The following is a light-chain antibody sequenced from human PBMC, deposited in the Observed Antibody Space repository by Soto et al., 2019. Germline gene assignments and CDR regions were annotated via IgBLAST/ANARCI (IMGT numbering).Light chain of an antibody. Sequence: EIVLTQSPGTLSLSPGERATLSCRASQSVRSNYLAWYQQKPGQAPRLLIYGASSRATGIPDRFSGTGSGTDFTLTISRLEPEDFAVYYCQQSGGSPYTFGQGTKLEI. J-gene: IGKJ2*01. CDR2: GAS. V-gene: IGKV3-20*01. CDR1: QSVRSNY. CDR3: QQSGGSPYT.